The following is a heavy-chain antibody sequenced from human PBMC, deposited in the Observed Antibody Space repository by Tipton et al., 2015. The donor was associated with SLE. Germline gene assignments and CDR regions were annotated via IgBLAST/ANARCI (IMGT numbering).Heavy chain of an antibody. Sequence: TLSLTCTVSGDSINNSRYYWGWVRQPPGKGLEWIGRIYTGGNTKYNPSLESRVSLSVDTSRGQFFLEVRSVTAADTAVYYCVVCSPSSCSYFDYWGQGRLVTVSS. CDR2: IYTGGNT. CDR1: GDSINNSRYY. CDR3: VVCSPSSCSYFDY. D-gene: IGHD2-2*01. J-gene: IGHJ4*02. V-gene: IGHV4-61*02.